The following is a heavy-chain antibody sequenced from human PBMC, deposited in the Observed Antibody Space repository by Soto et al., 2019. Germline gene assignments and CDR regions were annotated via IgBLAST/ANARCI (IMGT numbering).Heavy chain of an antibody. J-gene: IGHJ5*02. V-gene: IGHV4-59*01. CDR2: IYYSGST. CDR3: ARAGHYYDTSGYFS. Sequence: SETLSLTCTVSGGSISSYYWNWIRQPPGKGLEWIGYIYYSGSTNYNPSLKSRVTISVDTSKNQFSLKLSSVTSADTAVYYCARAGHYYDTSGYFSWGQGTLVTVSS. D-gene: IGHD3-22*01. CDR1: GGSISSYY.